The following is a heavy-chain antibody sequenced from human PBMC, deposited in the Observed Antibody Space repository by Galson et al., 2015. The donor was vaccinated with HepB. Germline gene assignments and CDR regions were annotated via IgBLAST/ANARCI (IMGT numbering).Heavy chain of an antibody. Sequence: SLRLSCAASGFTFSDYYMSWIRQAPGKGLEWVSYISSSGSTIYYADSVKGRFTISRDNAKNSLYLQMNSLRAEDTAVYYCAREFTPEYYFDYWGQGTLVTVSS. D-gene: IGHD3-16*01. CDR1: GFTFSDYY. J-gene: IGHJ4*02. V-gene: IGHV3-11*01. CDR2: ISSSGSTI. CDR3: AREFTPEYYFDY.